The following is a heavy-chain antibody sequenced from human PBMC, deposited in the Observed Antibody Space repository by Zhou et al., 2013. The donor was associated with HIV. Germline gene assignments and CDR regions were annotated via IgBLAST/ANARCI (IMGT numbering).Heavy chain of an antibody. Sequence: QVNLEQSGADVKKPGASVKVSCKASGYTFTSYGISWVRQAPGQGLEWMGWISAYNGNTNYAQKIQGRVTMTTDTSTSTAYMELRSLRSDDTAVYYCARDLDCSGGTCYPSYYYNGMDVWAKGPRSPSP. CDR2: ISAYNGNT. CDR3: ARDLDCSGGTCYPSYYYNGMDV. V-gene: IGHV1-18*01. J-gene: IGHJ6*02. D-gene: IGHD2-15*01. CDR1: GYTFTSYG.